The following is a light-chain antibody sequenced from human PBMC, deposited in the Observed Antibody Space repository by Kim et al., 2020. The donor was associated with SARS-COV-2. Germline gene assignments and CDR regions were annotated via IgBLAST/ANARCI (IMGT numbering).Light chain of an antibody. CDR3: QQSYITPFT. V-gene: IGKV1-39*01. Sequence: DIHMTQSPSSLSASVGDRVTITCRTTQSISSHLNWYQQKPVRAPKLLISAASTLQGGVPSRFSGSGSETDFTLTISSLQPEDFATYFCQQSYITPFTFGPGTKVDIK. CDR1: QSISSH. CDR2: AAS. J-gene: IGKJ3*01.